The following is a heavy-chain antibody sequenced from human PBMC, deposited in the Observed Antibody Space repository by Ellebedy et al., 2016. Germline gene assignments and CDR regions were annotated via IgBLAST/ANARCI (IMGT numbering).Heavy chain of an antibody. CDR1: GFTFSSYA. D-gene: IGHD1-26*01. CDR2: ISSSSSYI. Sequence: GESLKISCAASGFTFSSYAMSWVRQAPGKGLEWVSSISSSSSYIYYADSVKGRFTISRDNAKNSLYLQMNSLRAEDTAVYYCALEYSGSYYDYWGQGTLVTVSS. J-gene: IGHJ4*02. CDR3: ALEYSGSYYDY. V-gene: IGHV3-21*01.